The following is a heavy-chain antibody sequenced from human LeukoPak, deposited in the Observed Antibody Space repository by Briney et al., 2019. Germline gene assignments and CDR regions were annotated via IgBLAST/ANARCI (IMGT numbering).Heavy chain of an antibody. CDR1: GFTYSTYA. V-gene: IGHV3-23*01. D-gene: IGHD3-10*01. CDR3: AKEAYFGSGSFVDY. Sequence: GGSLRLSCAASGFTYSTYAMSWVRQAPGKGLEWVSAITGSGDTTYYADPVKGRFTISRDNSKNTLSLQMNSLRAEDTAVYYCAKEAYFGSGSFVDYWGQGTLVTVSS. J-gene: IGHJ4*02. CDR2: ITGSGDTT.